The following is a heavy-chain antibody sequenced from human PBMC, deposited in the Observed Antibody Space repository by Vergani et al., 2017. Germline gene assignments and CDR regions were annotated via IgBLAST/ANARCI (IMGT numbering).Heavy chain of an antibody. D-gene: IGHD3-22*01. V-gene: IGHV4-30-4*08. CDR3: ARGYYDSSSTWYCGMDV. CDR2: IHYSACA. Sequence: QVQLQESGPGLVKPSQTLSLTCTVSGCSISSGDYYWSWIRQPPGKGLEWIGYIHYSACAYYYPSLKRRVTISVDTSKSQFSLKLSSVTAADTAVYYCARGYYDSSSTWYCGMDVWGEGTTVTVSS. CDR1: GCSISSGDYY. J-gene: IGHJ6*04.